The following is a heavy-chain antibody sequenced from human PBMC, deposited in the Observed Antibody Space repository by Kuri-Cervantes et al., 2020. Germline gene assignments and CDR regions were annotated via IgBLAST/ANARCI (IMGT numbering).Heavy chain of an antibody. CDR2: IYPGDSDT. CDR3: ARSSSWYGNFDL. D-gene: IGHD6-13*01. V-gene: IGHV5-51*01. Sequence: GESLKISCEGSGYSFTTYWIGWVRQMPGKGLEWMGIIYPGDSDTRYSPSSQGQVTISVDKSINTAYLQWSSLKASDTAIYYCARSSSWYGNFDLWGRGTLVTVSS. CDR1: GYSFTTYW. J-gene: IGHJ2*01.